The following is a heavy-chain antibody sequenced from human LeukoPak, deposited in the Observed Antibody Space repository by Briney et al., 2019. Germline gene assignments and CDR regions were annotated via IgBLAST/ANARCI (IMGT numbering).Heavy chain of an antibody. V-gene: IGHV3-21*01. Sequence: GGSLRLSCAASGFTFSSYSMNWVRQAPGKGLEWVSSISSSSSYIYYADSVKGRFTISRDNAKNSLHLQMNSPRAEDTAVYYCAREKWVGATNGFDYWGQGTLVTVSS. CDR3: AREKWVGATNGFDY. J-gene: IGHJ4*02. CDR1: GFTFSSYS. D-gene: IGHD1-26*01. CDR2: ISSSSSYI.